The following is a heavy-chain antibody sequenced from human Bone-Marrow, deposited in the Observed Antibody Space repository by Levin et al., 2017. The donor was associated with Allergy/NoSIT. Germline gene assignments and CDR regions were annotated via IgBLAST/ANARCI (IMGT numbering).Heavy chain of an antibody. V-gene: IGHV3-23*01. Sequence: HGESLKISCAASGFTFNNYGLSWVRQAPGKGLEWVSAISGSGNNIYYADSVRGRFTISRDNSKNTLDLQLNSLTAEDTAVYYCAKWASYCGGDCYWFAPFDCWGQGALVTVSS. D-gene: IGHD2-21*01. J-gene: IGHJ4*02. CDR3: AKWASYCGGDCYWFAPFDC. CDR1: GFTFNNYG. CDR2: ISGSGNNI.